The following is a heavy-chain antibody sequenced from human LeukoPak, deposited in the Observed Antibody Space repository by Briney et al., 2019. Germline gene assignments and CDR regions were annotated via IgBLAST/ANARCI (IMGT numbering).Heavy chain of an antibody. Sequence: SGGSLRLSCAASGFTFNNYAMSWVRQAPGKGLEWVSAISGSGGSTYYADSVKGRFTISRDNSKNTLYLQMNSLRAEDTAVYYCAKDLLPGFDYWGQGTLVTVSS. CDR1: GFTFNNYA. V-gene: IGHV3-23*01. CDR3: AKDLLPGFDY. CDR2: ISGSGGST. J-gene: IGHJ4*02. D-gene: IGHD3-22*01.